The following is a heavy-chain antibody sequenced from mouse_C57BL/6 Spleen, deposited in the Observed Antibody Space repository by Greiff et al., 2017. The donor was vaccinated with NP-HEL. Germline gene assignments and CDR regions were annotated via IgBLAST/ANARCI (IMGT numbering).Heavy chain of an antibody. J-gene: IGHJ4*01. CDR3: ARSGDYGLGAMDY. D-gene: IGHD2-4*01. Sequence: QVQLKQSGPELVKPGASVKISCKASGYAFSSSWMNWVKQRPGKGLEWIGRIYPGDGDTNYNGKFKGKATLTADKSSSTAYMQLSSLTSEDSAVYFCARSGDYGLGAMDYWGQGTSVTVSS. V-gene: IGHV1-82*01. CDR2: IYPGDGDT. CDR1: GYAFSSSW.